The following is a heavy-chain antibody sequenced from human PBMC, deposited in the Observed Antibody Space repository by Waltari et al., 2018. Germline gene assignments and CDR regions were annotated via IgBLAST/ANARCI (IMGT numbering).Heavy chain of an antibody. J-gene: IGHJ3*02. CDR3: AKEGGGVTFDI. CDR1: GFTFSNYV. Sequence: EVQLLQSGGGLVQPGGSLRLSCAGSGFTFSNYVMSWVRQAPGKGLEWVSVIYTGGSTHYADSVKGRFTVSRDNSKSTLNLQMDTLTPEDTAVYYCAKEGGGVTFDIWGQGTMVTVSS. V-gene: IGHV3-23*03. D-gene: IGHD2-8*02. CDR2: IYTGGST.